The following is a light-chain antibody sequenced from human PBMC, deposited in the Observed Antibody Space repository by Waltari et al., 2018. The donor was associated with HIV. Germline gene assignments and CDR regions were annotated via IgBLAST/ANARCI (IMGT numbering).Light chain of an antibody. CDR2: DVS. J-gene: IGLJ2*01. CDR3: CSYAGTYEVV. CDR1: SSDVGAYKY. V-gene: IGLV2-11*01. Sequence: QSALTQPRSVSGSPGQSVTISCTGTSSDVGAYKYVSWYKQHPGKAPKFMIYDVSKRPSAVPDRFSGSKSGNAASLTISGLQADDEAIYYCCSYAGTYEVVFGGGTKLTVL.